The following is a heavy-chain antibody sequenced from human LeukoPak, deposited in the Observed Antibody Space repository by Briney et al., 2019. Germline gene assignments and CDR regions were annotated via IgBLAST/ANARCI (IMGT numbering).Heavy chain of an antibody. D-gene: IGHD2-15*01. Sequence: SETLSLTCTVSGGSINSNYWSWIRQPPGKGLEWIGSDFYSGSTNYNPSLKSRVTISVDTSKNQFSLKLSSVTAADTAVYYCARQRLGYCSGGSCYSSDFDPWGQGTLVTVSS. V-gene: IGHV4-59*01. CDR3: ARQRLGYCSGGSCYSSDFDP. J-gene: IGHJ5*02. CDR2: DFYSGST. CDR1: GGSINSNY.